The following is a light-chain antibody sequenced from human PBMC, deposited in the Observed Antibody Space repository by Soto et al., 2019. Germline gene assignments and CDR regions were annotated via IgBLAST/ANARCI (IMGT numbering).Light chain of an antibody. Sequence: DVVMTQSPLSLPVTIGQPASISCRSSQSLVHSNGNTFLNWFKQRPGQSPRRLIYKVSNRDSGVPDRFSGSGSGTDFTLKISRVVAEDVGVYYCMQGTHWPLTFGGGTKVEIK. CDR1: QSLVHSNGNTF. CDR2: KVS. CDR3: MQGTHWPLT. J-gene: IGKJ4*01. V-gene: IGKV2-30*02.